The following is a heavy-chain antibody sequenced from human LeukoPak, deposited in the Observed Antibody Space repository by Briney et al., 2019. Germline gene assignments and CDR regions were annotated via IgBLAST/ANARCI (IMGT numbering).Heavy chain of an antibody. CDR1: GGSFSGYY. Sequence: PSETLSLACAVYGGSFSGYYWSWIRQPPGKGLEWIGEINHSGSTNYNPSLKSRVTISVDTSKNQFSLKLSSVTAADTAVYYCARGYSNYDYWGQGTLVTVSS. J-gene: IGHJ4*02. V-gene: IGHV4-34*01. CDR3: ARGYSNYDY. D-gene: IGHD4-11*01. CDR2: INHSGST.